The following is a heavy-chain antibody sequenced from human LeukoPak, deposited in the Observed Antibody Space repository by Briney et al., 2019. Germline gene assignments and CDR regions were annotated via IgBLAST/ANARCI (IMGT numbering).Heavy chain of an antibody. J-gene: IGHJ6*03. CDR2: INPNSGGT. CDR1: GYTFTGYY. CDR3: ARGLSGHHYYYYYMDV. Sequence: GASVKVSCKASGYTFTGYYMHWVRQAPGQGLEWMGWINPNSGGTNYAQKFQGRVTMTRDTSISTAYMELSRLRSDDTAVYYCARGLSGHHYYYYYMDVWGKGTTVTVSS. D-gene: IGHD2-15*01. V-gene: IGHV1-2*02.